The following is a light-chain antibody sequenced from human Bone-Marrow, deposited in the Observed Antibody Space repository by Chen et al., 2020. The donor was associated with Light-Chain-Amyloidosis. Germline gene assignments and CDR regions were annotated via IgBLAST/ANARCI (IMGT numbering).Light chain of an antibody. V-gene: IGLV2-14*01. CDR2: EVT. CDR3: SSSSITNTLV. CDR1: SSDVGGDNH. J-gene: IGLJ1*01. Sequence: QSPLTHPASVSGPPGKSITIPCIGTSSDVGGDNHVSWYQQPPDEAPKLMIYEVTNRPSWVPHRFSCSKSDNTASLTISGLQTEDEADYFCSSSSITNTLVFGSGTRVTVL.